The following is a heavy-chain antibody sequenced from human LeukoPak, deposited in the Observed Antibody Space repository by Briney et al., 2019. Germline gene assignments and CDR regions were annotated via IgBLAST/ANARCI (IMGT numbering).Heavy chain of an antibody. CDR2: INHSGST. CDR3: ARDSSGWYGEDY. CDR1: GGSFSGYY. D-gene: IGHD6-19*01. J-gene: IGHJ4*02. V-gene: IGHV4-34*01. Sequence: SETLSLTCAVYGGSFSGYYWSWIRQPPVKGLEWIGEINHSGSTNYNPSLKSRVTISVDTSKNQFSLKLSSVTAADTAVYYCARDSSGWYGEDYWGQGTLVTVSS.